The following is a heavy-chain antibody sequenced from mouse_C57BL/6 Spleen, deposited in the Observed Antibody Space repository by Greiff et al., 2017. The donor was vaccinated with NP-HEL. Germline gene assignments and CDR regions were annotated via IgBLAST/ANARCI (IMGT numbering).Heavy chain of an antibody. D-gene: IGHD3-2*02. V-gene: IGHV1-50*01. CDR3: ARGGAAQATGEY. J-gene: IGHJ2*01. CDR2: IDPSDSYT. CDR1: GYTFTSYW. Sequence: QVQLQQPGAELVKPGASVKLSCKASGYTFTSYWMHWVKQRPGQGLEWIGEIDPSDSYTNYNQKFKGKATLTVDTSSSTAYMQLSSLTSEDSAVYYCARGGAAQATGEYWGQGTTLTVSS.